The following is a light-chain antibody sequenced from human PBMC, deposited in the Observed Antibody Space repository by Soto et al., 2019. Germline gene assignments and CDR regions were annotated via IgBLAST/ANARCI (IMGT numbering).Light chain of an antibody. CDR2: AAS. CDR1: QGISNY. J-gene: IGKJ4*01. CDR3: QKYTNVPA. V-gene: IGKV1-27*01. Sequence: DIQMTQSPSSQSASVGDRVTITCRASQGISNYLAWYQQIPGKVPKLLISAASTLQSGVPSRFSGSGSGIDFTLTISSLQPEDVATYYCQKYTNVPAFGGGTKVEI.